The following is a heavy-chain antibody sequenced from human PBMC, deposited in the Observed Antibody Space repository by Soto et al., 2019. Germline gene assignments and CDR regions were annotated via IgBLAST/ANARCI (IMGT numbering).Heavy chain of an antibody. D-gene: IGHD5-12*01. CDR3: ANGVATIKPYYYYGMDV. J-gene: IGHJ6*02. CDR2: ISGSGGST. Sequence: EVQLLESGGGLVQPGGSLRLSCAASGFTFSSYAMSWVRQAPGKGLEWVSAISGSGGSTYYADSVKGRFTISRDNSQNTLYLQMNSLRAEDTAVDYCANGVATIKPYYYYGMDVWGQGTTGTVSS. CDR1: GFTFSSYA. V-gene: IGHV3-23*01.